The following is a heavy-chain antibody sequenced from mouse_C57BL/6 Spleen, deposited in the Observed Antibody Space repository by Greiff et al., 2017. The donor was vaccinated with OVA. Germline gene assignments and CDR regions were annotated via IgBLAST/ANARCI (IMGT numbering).Heavy chain of an antibody. J-gene: IGHJ2*01. V-gene: IGHV3-6*01. CDR2: ISYDGSN. CDR1: GYSITSGYY. CDR3: ARDGTTVVEGDYFDY. D-gene: IGHD1-1*01. Sequence: EVQLVESGPGLVKPSQSLSLTCSVTGYSITSGYYWNWIRQFPGNKLEWMGYISYDGSNNYNPSLKKRISITRDTSKNQFFLKLNSVTTEDTATYYCARDGTTVVEGDYFDYWGQGTTLTVSS.